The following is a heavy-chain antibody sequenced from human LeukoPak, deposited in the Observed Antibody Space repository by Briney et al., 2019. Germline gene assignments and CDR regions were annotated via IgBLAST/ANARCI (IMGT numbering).Heavy chain of an antibody. Sequence: GGSLRLSCAASGFTFSSYSMSWVRQAPGKGLEWVSMITDSGSRTYYADSVKGRFTISRDNSKNTLYLQMNSLRAEDTALYYCAPTSRFSFQHRGQGTLVTVSS. J-gene: IGHJ1*01. CDR1: GFTFSSYS. V-gene: IGHV3-23*01. CDR2: ITDSGSRT. D-gene: IGHD6-6*01. CDR3: APTSRFSFQH.